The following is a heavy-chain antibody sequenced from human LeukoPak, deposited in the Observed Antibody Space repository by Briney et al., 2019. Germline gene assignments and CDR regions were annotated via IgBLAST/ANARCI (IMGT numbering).Heavy chain of an antibody. Sequence: PGGSLRLSCAASGFTFTNYGIHWVRQPPGKGLEWIGEINHSGSINYNPSLKSRVTISVDTSKNQFSLKLSSVTAADTAVYYCARDWWSNSGSYLGSDYWGQGTLVTVSS. CDR1: GFTFTNYG. D-gene: IGHD1-26*01. CDR2: INHSGSI. V-gene: IGHV4-34*01. J-gene: IGHJ4*02. CDR3: ARDWWSNSGSYLGSDY.